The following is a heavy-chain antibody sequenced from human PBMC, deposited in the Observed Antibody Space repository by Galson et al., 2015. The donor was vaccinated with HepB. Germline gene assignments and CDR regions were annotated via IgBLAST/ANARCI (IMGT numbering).Heavy chain of an antibody. CDR1: GFTFRNAW. CDR3: ATLYYYDSSGPARRRDYFDY. J-gene: IGHJ4*02. CDR2: IKDRGDGGTT. V-gene: IGHV3-15*01. Sequence: SLRLSCAASGFTFRNAWMTWVRQAPGKGLEWVGLIKDRGDGGTTDNAAPVKGRFTISRDDSEDTLYLQMNRLKTEDTGVYYCATLYYYDSSGPARRRDYFDYWGQGTLVTVSS. D-gene: IGHD3-22*01.